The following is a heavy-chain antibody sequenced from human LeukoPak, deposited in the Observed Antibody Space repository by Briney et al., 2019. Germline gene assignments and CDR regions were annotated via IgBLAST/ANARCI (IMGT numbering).Heavy chain of an antibody. CDR1: GGSISSGGYY. V-gene: IGHV4-61*08. D-gene: IGHD2-2*01. J-gene: IGHJ4*02. Sequence: PSETLSLTCTVSGGSISSGGYYWSWIRQPPGKGLEWIGYIYYSGSTNYNPSLKSRVTISVDTSKNQFSLKLSSVTAADTAVYYCARVPSSTSWGFDYWGQGTLVTVSS. CDR3: ARVPSSTSWGFDY. CDR2: IYYSGST.